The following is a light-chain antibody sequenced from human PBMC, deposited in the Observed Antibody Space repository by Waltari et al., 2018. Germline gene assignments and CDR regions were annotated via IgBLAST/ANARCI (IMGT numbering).Light chain of an antibody. CDR3: QQYYSSPVT. Sequence: DIVMTQSPDSLAVSLGERATINCKSSQNVYYRYNNRNYLAWYQQKPGQPPKLVLYWASVREFGVPDRFSGSGSGTDFTLTISSLQAEDVAIYYCQQYYSSPVTFGGGTKVEIK. CDR2: WAS. J-gene: IGKJ4*01. CDR1: QNVYYRYNNRNY. V-gene: IGKV4-1*01.